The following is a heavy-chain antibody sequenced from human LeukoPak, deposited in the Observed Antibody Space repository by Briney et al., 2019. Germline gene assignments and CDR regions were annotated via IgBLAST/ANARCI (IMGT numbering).Heavy chain of an antibody. V-gene: IGHV4-39*07. D-gene: IGHD6-13*01. CDR1: GGSITSSDYW. J-gene: IGHJ4*02. CDR3: ARRSSSWYCFED. Sequence: SETLSLTRTVSGGSITSSDYWWAWIRLPPGRGLDWIGSIYYSGSTYYNPPLKSRATISVDTSKSQFSLKLRSVTAADAAVYFCARRSSSWYCFEDWGQGTLVPVSS. CDR2: IYYSGST.